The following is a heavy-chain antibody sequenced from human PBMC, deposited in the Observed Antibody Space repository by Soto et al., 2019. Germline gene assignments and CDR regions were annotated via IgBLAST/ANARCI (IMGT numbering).Heavy chain of an antibody. CDR3: ARDNDRPQLGGNYYYILDV. J-gene: IGHJ6*02. CDR2: IMPVFRTP. Sequence: QVQLEQSGAEVKKPGSSVKVSCKASGGTFRTAAISWVRQAPGQGLEWMGGIMPVFRTPDYAHKFQGRVTITADESTNTAYMELSGLRSDATAVYYCARDNDRPQLGGNYYYILDVWGQGTTITVSS. D-gene: IGHD2-8*01. CDR1: GGTFRTAA. V-gene: IGHV1-69*12.